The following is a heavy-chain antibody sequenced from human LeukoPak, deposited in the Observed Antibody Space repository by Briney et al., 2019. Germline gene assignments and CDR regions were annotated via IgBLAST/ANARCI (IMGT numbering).Heavy chain of an antibody. Sequence: ASVKVSCKASGYTFTNYGISWVRQAPGQGLECMGWISAYNGNTKYVQKSQGRVTMTTDTSTSTAYMELRSLRSDDTAVYYCARDLTHRRNYDNSGYQIVSAFWGQGTLVTVSS. CDR3: ARDLTHRRNYDNSGYQIVSAF. CDR1: GYTFTNYG. J-gene: IGHJ4*02. V-gene: IGHV1-18*01. D-gene: IGHD3-22*01. CDR2: ISAYNGNT.